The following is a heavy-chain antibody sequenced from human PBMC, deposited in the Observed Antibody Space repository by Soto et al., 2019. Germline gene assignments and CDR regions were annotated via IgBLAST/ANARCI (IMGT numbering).Heavy chain of an antibody. CDR3: TSLQY. Sequence: EVQLVESGGGLVQPGRSLRLSCTASGFTFGDYAMSWVRQAPGKGLEWVGFIRSKAYGGTTEYAASVKGRFTISRDDSKSIAYLQMNSLKTEDTAVYYCTSLQYWGQGTLVTVSS. V-gene: IGHV3-49*04. CDR2: IRSKAYGGTT. J-gene: IGHJ4*02. CDR1: GFTFGDYA.